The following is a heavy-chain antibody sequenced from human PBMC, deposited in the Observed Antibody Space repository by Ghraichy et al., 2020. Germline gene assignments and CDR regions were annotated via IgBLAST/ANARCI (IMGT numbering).Heavy chain of an antibody. J-gene: IGHJ5*02. Sequence: SQTLSLTCTVSGGSISSSSYYWGWIRQPPGKGLEWIGSIYYSGSTYYNPSLKSRVTISVDTSKNQFSLKLSSVTAADTAVYYCARHGGSGQYKGGFDPWGQGTLVTVSS. CDR2: IYYSGST. CDR3: ARHGGSGQYKGGFDP. CDR1: GGSISSSSYY. V-gene: IGHV4-39*01. D-gene: IGHD6-19*01.